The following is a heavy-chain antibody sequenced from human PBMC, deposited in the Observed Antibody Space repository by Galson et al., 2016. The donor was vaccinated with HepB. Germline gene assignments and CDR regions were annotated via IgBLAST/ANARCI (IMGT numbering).Heavy chain of an antibody. Sequence: SETLSLTCDVYGGSFSGYYWSWIRQPPGKGLEWIVEVNQSGSINKNPSLKSRVTVSVDMSQNQFALRLSSVTAADTAVYYCARGGENSWYENDAFDIWGRGTMVSVSS. CDR2: VNQSGSI. J-gene: IGHJ3*02. D-gene: IGHD6-13*01. V-gene: IGHV4-34*01. CDR3: ARGGENSWYENDAFDI. CDR1: GGSFSGYY.